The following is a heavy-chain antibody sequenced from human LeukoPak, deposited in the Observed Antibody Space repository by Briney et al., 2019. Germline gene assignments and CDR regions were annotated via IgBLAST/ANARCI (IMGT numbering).Heavy chain of an antibody. CDR3: ARDPNGDYIGAFEF. D-gene: IGHD4-17*01. V-gene: IGHV3-23*01. CDR1: XFTFSNYA. CDR2: ITSAGAP. Sequence: GXSXXXXCXASXFTFSNYAVMWVRQAPGQGLEWVSAITSAGAPRYADSVKGRFTISRDNSKNTLYLQMNSLRAEDTAQYFCARDPNGDYIGAFEFWGQGTGVTVSS. J-gene: IGHJ3*01.